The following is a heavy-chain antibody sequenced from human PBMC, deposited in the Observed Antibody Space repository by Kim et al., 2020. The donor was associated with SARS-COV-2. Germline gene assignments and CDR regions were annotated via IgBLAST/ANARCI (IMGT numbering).Heavy chain of an antibody. CDR1: GFTFSDYY. V-gene: IGHV3-11*01. CDR3: ARGDYDYIWGSYREKNYYYYGRDV. Sequence: GGSLRLSCAASGFTFSDYYMSWIRQAPWKGLEWVSYISSSGSTIYYADSVKGRFTISRDNAKNSLYLQLNSLSAEDTAVYYCARGDYDYIWGSYREKNYYYYGRDVWGPGTTVTVSS. J-gene: IGHJ6*02. CDR2: ISSSGSTI. D-gene: IGHD3-16*02.